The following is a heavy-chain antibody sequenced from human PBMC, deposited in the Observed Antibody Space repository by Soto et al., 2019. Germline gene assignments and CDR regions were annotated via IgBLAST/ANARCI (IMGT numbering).Heavy chain of an antibody. CDR2: ISSSGSYI. CDR3: XRDLGIAVAGTGDWFDP. J-gene: IGHJ5*02. CDR1: GFTFSSYS. V-gene: IGHV3-21*01. D-gene: IGHD6-19*01. Sequence: GGSLRLSCAASGFTFSSYSMNWVRQAPGKGLEWVSSISSSGSYIYYADSVKGRFTISRDNAKNSLYLQMNSLRAEDTAVYYCXRDLGIAVAGTGDWFDPWGQGTLVTVSS.